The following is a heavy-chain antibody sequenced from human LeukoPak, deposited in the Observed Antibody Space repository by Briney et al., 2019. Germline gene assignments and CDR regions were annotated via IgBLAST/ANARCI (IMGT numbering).Heavy chain of an antibody. J-gene: IGHJ3*02. V-gene: IGHV3-49*04. Sequence: GGSLRLSCAASGFTFSSYAMSWVRQAPGKGLEWVSFIRSKAYGGTTEYAASVRGRFTISRDDSKSIAYLQMNSLKTEDTAVYYCTRASCTGGRCYLGAFDIWGQGTMVTVSS. D-gene: IGHD2-15*01. CDR2: IRSKAYGGTT. CDR1: GFTFSSYA. CDR3: TRASCTGGRCYLGAFDI.